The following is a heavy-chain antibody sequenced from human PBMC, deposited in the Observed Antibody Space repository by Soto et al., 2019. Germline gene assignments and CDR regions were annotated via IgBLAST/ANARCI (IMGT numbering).Heavy chain of an antibody. V-gene: IGHV3-23*05. CDR3: AKGGYNYGFLFDC. D-gene: IGHD5-18*01. CDR2: IDNSGGIT. Sequence: GGSLRLSCAASGFTFSSYSMNWVRQAPGKGLEWVSTIDNSGGITYYADSVKGRFTISRDNSKNTLYLQMNSLRAEDTAVYYCAKGGYNYGFLFDCWGQGTLVTVSS. J-gene: IGHJ4*02. CDR1: GFTFSSYS.